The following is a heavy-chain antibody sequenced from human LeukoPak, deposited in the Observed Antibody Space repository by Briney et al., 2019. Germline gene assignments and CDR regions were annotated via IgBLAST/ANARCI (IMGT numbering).Heavy chain of an antibody. J-gene: IGHJ5*02. CDR3: ARERESRGASALDP. V-gene: IGHV1-2*02. D-gene: IGHD4/OR15-4a*01. CDR1: GYTFSDYY. Sequence: ASVKVSCKASGYTFSDYYMHWVRQAPGQGLEWMGWIHRDSGGTKYAQKFQGRVTITRDTSISTAYMELSRLTSDDTAMYCCARERESRGASALDPWGQGTLVTVSS. CDR2: IHRDSGGT.